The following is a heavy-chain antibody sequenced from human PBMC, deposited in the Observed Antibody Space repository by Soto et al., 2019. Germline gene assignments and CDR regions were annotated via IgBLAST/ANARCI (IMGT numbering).Heavy chain of an antibody. V-gene: IGHV3-23*01. CDR2: ISGSGGRT. J-gene: IGHJ4*02. D-gene: IGHD3-10*01. CDR1: GFTFTSYA. Sequence: EVPLLESGGGLVQPGGSLRLSCAASGFTFTSYAMTWVRQAPGKGLEWVSTISGSGGRTYYADSVKGRFTISRDNSRNTVYLQLNSLRAEDTAVYYCAKDPYYYGSGTYTTASDYWGQGALVTVSS. CDR3: AKDPYYYGSGTYTTASDY.